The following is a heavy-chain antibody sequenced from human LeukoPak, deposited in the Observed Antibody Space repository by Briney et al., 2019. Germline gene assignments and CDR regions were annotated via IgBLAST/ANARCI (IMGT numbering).Heavy chain of an antibody. J-gene: IGHJ4*02. D-gene: IGHD6-6*01. CDR2: IKEDGSDK. CDR1: GFTFRNYW. Sequence: GGSLRLSCTASGFTFRNYWMSWVRQAPGKGVECVAYIKEDGSDKNYVAAVKDRFTISRDKAKSSLYLQMISLRVEDTAVYYCVRGTRSNSFWGQGTQVTVSS. CDR3: VRGTRSNSF. V-gene: IGHV3-7*01.